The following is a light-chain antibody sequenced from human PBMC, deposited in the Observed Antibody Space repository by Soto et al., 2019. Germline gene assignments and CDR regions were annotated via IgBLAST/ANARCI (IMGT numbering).Light chain of an antibody. Sequence: QLVLTQSPSASASLGASVKLTCTLSSGHSSYAIAWHQQQPEKCPRYLMKLSSDGSHSKGDGIPDRFSGSSSGAERYLTISSLQSEDEADSYCQTWDTGARVVFGGWTKLTVL. CDR1: SGHSSYA. V-gene: IGLV4-69*01. CDR2: LSSDGSH. J-gene: IGLJ2*01. CDR3: QTWDTGARVV.